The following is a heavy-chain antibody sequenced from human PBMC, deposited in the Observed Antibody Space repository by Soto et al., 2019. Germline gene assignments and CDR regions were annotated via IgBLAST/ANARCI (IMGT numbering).Heavy chain of an antibody. V-gene: IGHV1-18*01. CDR3: ARRFSSSSSTFDY. CDR2: ISAYNGNT. CDR1: GYTFTGYG. J-gene: IGHJ4*02. Sequence: GASVKVSSKASGYTFTGYGMRWVQQAPGQGLGWMGWISAYNGNTNYAQKLQGRVTMTTDTSTSTAYMELRSLRSDDTVVYYCARRFSSSSSTFDYWGQGTLVTVSS. D-gene: IGHD6-6*01.